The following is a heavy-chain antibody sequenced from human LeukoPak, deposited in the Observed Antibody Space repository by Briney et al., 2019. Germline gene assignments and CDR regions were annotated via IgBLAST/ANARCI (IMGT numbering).Heavy chain of an antibody. V-gene: IGHV3-74*01. CDR1: GFTFSSYW. CDR2: INSDGSST. J-gene: IGHJ3*02. CDR3: ARDRRVRGADRDAFDI. Sequence: GGSLRLSCAASGFTFSSYWMNWVRQAPGKGLVWVSRINSDGSSTSYADSVKGRFTISRDNAKNTLYLQMNSLRAEDTAVYYCARDRRVRGADRDAFDIWGQGTMVTVSS. D-gene: IGHD3-10*01.